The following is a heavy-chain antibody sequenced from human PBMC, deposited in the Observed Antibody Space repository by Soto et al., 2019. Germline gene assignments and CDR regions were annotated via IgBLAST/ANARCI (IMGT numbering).Heavy chain of an antibody. CDR3: VRASDTVATTGFDY. CDR2: ISYDGSKK. D-gene: IGHD5-12*01. CDR1: GFTFSSYA. J-gene: IGHJ4*02. V-gene: IGHV3-30-3*01. Sequence: LRLSCAASGFTFSSYAMHWVRQAPGKGLEWVAVISYDGSKKYYADSVKGRFTISRDNSKNTMYVQMNSLRAEDTAVYYCVRASDTVATTGFDYWGQGTLVTVSS.